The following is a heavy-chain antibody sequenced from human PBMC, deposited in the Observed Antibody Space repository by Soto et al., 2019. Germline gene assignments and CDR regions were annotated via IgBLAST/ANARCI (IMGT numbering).Heavy chain of an antibody. D-gene: IGHD3-3*01. Sequence: ASVKVSCKASGGTFSSYTISWVRQAPGQGLEWMGRIIPILGIANYAQKFQGRVTITADKSTSTAYMELSSLRSEDTAVYYCARDWALPRYDFWSGYPLVPFDYWGQGTLVTVSS. CDR1: GGTFSSYT. CDR2: IIPILGIA. J-gene: IGHJ4*02. V-gene: IGHV1-69*04. CDR3: ARDWALPRYDFWSGYPLVPFDY.